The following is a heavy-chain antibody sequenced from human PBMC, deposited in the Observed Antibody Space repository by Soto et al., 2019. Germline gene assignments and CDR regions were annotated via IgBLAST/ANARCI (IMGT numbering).Heavy chain of an antibody. CDR3: ARDDSSGLSDWFDP. CDR2: IYYSGST. J-gene: IGHJ5*02. V-gene: IGHV4-59*01. Sequence: LSLTCTVSGGSISSYYWSWIRQPPGKGLEWIGYIYYSGSTNYNPSLKSRVTISVDTSKNQFSLKLSSVTAADTAVYYCARDDSSGLSDWFDPWGQGTLVTVSS. D-gene: IGHD6-19*01. CDR1: GGSISSYY.